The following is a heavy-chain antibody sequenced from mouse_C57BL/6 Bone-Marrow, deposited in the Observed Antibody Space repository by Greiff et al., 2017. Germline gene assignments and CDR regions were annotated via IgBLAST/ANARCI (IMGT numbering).Heavy chain of an antibody. CDR1: GYTFTSYT. V-gene: IGHV1-4*01. CDR2: INPSSGYT. D-gene: IGHD1-1*01. Sequence: QVQLKQSGAELARPGASVKMSCKASGYTFTSYTMHWVKQRPGQGLEWIGYINPSSGYTKYNQKFKDKATLTADKSSSTAYMQLSSLTSEDSAVYYWARDGSSLAWFAYWGQGTLVTVSA. CDR3: ARDGSSLAWFAY. J-gene: IGHJ3*01.